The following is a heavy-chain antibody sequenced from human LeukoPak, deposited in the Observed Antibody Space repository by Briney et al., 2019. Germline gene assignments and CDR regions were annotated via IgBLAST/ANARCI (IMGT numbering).Heavy chain of an antibody. CDR1: GGYINSGNYY. D-gene: IGHD1-26*01. J-gene: IGHJ4*02. CDR3: ASGGVGARPD. V-gene: IGHV4-61*02. Sequence: SETLSLPCTVSGGYINSGNYYWNWIRQPAGEGLEWIGRIYISGAINYNPSLKSRVTISVDTSKKQFSLKLTSVTAADTAVYYCASGGVGARPDWGQGTLVIVSS. CDR2: IYISGAI.